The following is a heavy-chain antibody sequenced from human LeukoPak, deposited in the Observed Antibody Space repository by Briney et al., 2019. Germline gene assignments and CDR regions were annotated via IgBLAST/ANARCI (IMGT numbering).Heavy chain of an antibody. V-gene: IGHV3-23*01. Sequence: PGGSLRLSCAASGFTFSSYAMSWVRQAPGKGLEWVSAISGSGGSTYYADSVKGRFTISRDNSKNTLYLQMNSLRAEDTAVYYCARDPSGSPYGSGSYLDYWGQGTLVTVSS. D-gene: IGHD3-10*01. CDR1: GFTFSSYA. CDR2: ISGSGGST. J-gene: IGHJ4*02. CDR3: ARDPSGSPYGSGSYLDY.